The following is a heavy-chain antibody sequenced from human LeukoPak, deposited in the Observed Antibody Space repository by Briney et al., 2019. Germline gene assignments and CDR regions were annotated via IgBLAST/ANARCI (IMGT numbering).Heavy chain of an antibody. D-gene: IGHD6-13*01. CDR1: GFTFSDYY. CDR3: AKDEGIAAAGTNYFDY. J-gene: IGHJ4*02. Sequence: GGSLRLSCAASGFTFSDYYMNWIRQAPGKGLEWIASMRSSGSTIKYADSVKGRFTISRDNSKNTLYLQMNSLRAEDTAVYYCAKDEGIAAAGTNYFDYWGQGTLVTVSS. V-gene: IGHV3-11*04. CDR2: MRSSGSTI.